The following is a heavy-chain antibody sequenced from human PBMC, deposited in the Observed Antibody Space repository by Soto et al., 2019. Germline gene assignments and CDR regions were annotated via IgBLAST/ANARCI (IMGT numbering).Heavy chain of an antibody. CDR2: IYYSGST. CDR1: GGSISSSSYY. V-gene: IGHV4-39*01. CDR3: ARHEQQLVPEGFDY. D-gene: IGHD6-13*01. Sequence: PSETLSLTCTVSGGSISSSSYYWGWIRQPPGKGLEWIGSIYYSGSTYYNPSLKSRVTISVDTSKNQFSLKLSSVTAADTAVYYCARHEQQLVPEGFDYWGQGTLVTVSS. J-gene: IGHJ4*02.